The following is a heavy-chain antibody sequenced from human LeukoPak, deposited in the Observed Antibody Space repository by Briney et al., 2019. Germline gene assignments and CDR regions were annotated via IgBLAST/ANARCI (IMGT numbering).Heavy chain of an antibody. J-gene: IGHJ1*01. V-gene: IGHV4-31*03. D-gene: IGHD2-2*02. CDR1: GGSISSGGYY. CDR2: IYYSGST. CDR3: AREHCSSTSCYTRYFQH. Sequence: SETLSLTCTVSGGSISSGGYYWSWIRQHPGKGLEWIVYIYYSGSTYYNPSLKSRVTISVDTSKNQFSLKLSSVTAADTAVYYCAREHCSSTSCYTRYFQHWGQGTLVTVSS.